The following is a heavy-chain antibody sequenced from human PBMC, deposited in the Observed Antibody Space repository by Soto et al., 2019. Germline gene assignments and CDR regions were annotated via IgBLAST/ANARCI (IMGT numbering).Heavy chain of an antibody. D-gene: IGHD5-18*01. V-gene: IGHV4-4*02. CDR3: ARLPRFDTAFDY. Sequence: SETLSLTCAVSGGSISSSNWWSWVRQPPGKGLEWIGEIYYSGSTNYTNYNPSLKSRVTISVDKSKNQFSLKLSSVTAADTAVYYCARLPRFDTAFDYWGQGTLVTVSS. CDR2: IYYSGSTNYT. CDR1: GGSISSSNW. J-gene: IGHJ4*02.